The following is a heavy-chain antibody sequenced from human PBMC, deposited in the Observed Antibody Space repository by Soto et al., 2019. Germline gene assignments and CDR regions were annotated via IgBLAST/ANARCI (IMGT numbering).Heavy chain of an antibody. Sequence: EVQVLESGGGLVQRGGSLRLSCAASGFTFNHYGMSWVRQAPGKGLEWVSIIIANGGTFYADSVKGRFTISRDNSKNTVYLQMSSLRVEDTAIYDCAKDYTVAADPSSVILFDYWGQGALGTVSS. J-gene: IGHJ4*02. CDR2: IIANGGT. CDR1: GFTFNHYG. CDR3: AKDYTVAADPSSVILFDY. V-gene: IGHV3-23*01. D-gene: IGHD2-15*01.